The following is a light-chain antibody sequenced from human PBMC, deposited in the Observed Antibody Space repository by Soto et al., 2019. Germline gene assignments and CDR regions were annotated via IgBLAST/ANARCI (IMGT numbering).Light chain of an antibody. CDR3: AAWDDSLNGVV. V-gene: IGLV1-44*01. CDR2: RNN. CDR1: SPNIGSDS. Sequence: QSVLTQPPSASGTPGQRVTISCSGSSPNIGSDSVNWYQQLPGTAPKLLIYRNNQRPSGVPDRLSGSKSGTSASLAISGLQSEDEADYYCAAWDDSLNGVVFGGGTKLTVL. J-gene: IGLJ2*01.